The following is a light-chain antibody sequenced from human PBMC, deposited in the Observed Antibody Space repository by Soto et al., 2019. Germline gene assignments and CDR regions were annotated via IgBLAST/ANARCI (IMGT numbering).Light chain of an antibody. CDR3: ISYTNFNSL. J-gene: IGLJ3*02. CDR1: SSDVGAYNY. CDR2: DVF. Sequence: QSALTQPASVSGSPGQSITISCTGTSSDVGAYNYVSWYQQHPGKAPKLMIYDVFNRPSGVSDRFSGSKSGNTASLTISGLQAEDEADYFCISYTNFNSLFGGGTKLTVL. V-gene: IGLV2-14*03.